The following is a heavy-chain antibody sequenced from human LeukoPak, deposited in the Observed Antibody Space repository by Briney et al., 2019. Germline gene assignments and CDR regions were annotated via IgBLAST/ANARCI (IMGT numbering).Heavy chain of an antibody. J-gene: IGHJ3*02. CDR1: GYSFTNNW. Sequence: GESPKISCEGFGYSFTNNWIGWVRQVSGRGLEWMGIINPVDSDTRYSPSFQGQVTISVDKSISTAYLQWSSLKASDTAIYYCARASYSSGFFGALHAFDIWGQGTEVTVSS. V-gene: IGHV5-51*01. CDR3: ARASYSSGFFGALHAFDI. D-gene: IGHD6-19*01. CDR2: INPVDSDT.